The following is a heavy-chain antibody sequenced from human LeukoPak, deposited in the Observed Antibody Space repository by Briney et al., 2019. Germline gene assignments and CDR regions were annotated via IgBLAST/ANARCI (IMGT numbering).Heavy chain of an antibody. V-gene: IGHV3-74*01. CDR2: INSDGSST. CDR1: GFTFSGYW. Sequence: GGSLRLSCAASGFTFSGYWIHWVRQAPGKGLVWVSRINSDGSSTSYADSVKGRFTISRDNAKKTLYLQMNSLRAEDTAVYYCARDSSSFDWFDPWGQGTLVTVSS. D-gene: IGHD6-13*01. CDR3: ARDSSSFDWFDP. J-gene: IGHJ5*02.